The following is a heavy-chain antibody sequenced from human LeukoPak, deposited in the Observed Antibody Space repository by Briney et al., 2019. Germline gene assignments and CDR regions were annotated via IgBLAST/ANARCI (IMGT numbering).Heavy chain of an antibody. CDR3: ARGRSIAARSRFDP. CDR2: INHSGST. D-gene: IGHD6-6*01. Sequence: SETLSLTCAVYGGSFSGYYWSWIRQPPGKGLEWIGEINHSGSTNYNPSLKSRVTISVDTSKNQFSLKLSSVTAADTAVYYCARGRSIAARSRFDPWGQGTLVTVSS. CDR1: GGSFSGYY. V-gene: IGHV4-34*01. J-gene: IGHJ5*02.